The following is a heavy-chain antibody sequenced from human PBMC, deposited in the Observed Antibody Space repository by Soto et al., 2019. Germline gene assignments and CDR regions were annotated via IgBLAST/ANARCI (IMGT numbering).Heavy chain of an antibody. CDR3: TRCGQYDVLTGYVSFYFGIRG. D-gene: IGHD3-9*01. V-gene: IGHV1-18*01. CDR1: GFTFSSHG. J-gene: IGHJ4*03. Sequence: QVHLVQSGVEVKKPGASVKVSCKASGFTFSSHGFSWVRQAPGQGLEWMGWISSYNGERNFAQKFQGRVTMTTDTATRASSMELGGVGSDDTAVYYCTRCGQYDVLTGYVSFYFGIRGRAQETMGTVSS. CDR2: ISSYNGER.